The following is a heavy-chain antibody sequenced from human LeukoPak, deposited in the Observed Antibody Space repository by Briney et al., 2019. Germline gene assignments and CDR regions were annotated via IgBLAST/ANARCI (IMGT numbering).Heavy chain of an antibody. CDR3: ARAGGGYCSGGSCYLTYFDY. J-gene: IGHJ4*02. CDR2: ISGSGSYI. D-gene: IGHD2-15*01. Sequence: SGGSLRLSCAASGFSFNSYSMNWVRQAPGKGLEWVSSISGSGSYIYYADSVKGRFTISRDNAKNSLYLQMNSLRAEDTAVYYCARAGGGYCSGGSCYLTYFDYWGQGTLVTVSS. CDR1: GFSFNSYS. V-gene: IGHV3-21*01.